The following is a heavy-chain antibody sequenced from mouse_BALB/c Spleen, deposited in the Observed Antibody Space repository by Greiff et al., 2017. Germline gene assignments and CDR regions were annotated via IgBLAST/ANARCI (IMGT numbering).Heavy chain of an antibody. J-gene: IGHJ4*01. CDR2: IWTGGGT. D-gene: IGHD3-1*01. V-gene: IGHV2-9-2*01. CDR3: VRQLGYLYAMDY. Sequence: VKVVESGPGLVAPSQSLSITCTVSGFSLTSYDISWIRQPPGEGLEWLGVIWTGGGTNYNSAFMSRLSISNDNSKSQVFLKMNSLQTDDTAIYYCVRQLGYLYAMDYWGQGTSVTVSS. CDR1: GFSLTSYD.